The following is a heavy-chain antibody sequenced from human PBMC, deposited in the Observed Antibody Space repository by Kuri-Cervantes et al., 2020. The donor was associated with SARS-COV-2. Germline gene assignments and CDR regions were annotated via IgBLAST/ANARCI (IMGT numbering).Heavy chain of an antibody. J-gene: IGHJ6*02. D-gene: IGHD3-3*01. V-gene: IGHV4-61*08. Sequence: SGPTLVNPKPTLTLTCTFSGFSLSTSGVGVGWIRQPTGKGLEWIGYIYYSGSTNYNPSLKSRVTISVDTSKNQFSLKLSSVTAADTAVYYCARSDFWSNGIYYYYYGMDVWGQGTTVTVSS. CDR3: ARSDFWSNGIYYYYYGMDV. CDR1: GFSLSTSGVG. CDR2: IYYSGST.